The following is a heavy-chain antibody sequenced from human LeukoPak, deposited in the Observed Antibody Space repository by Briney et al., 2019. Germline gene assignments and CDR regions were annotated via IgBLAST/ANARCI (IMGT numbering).Heavy chain of an antibody. Sequence: PGGSLRLSCAASGFTFSDYYMSWIRQAPGKGLEWVSYISSSGSTIYYADSVKGRFTISRDNAKNSLYLQMNSLRAEDTAVYYCARLYYDSSGYYPSLTYYYYYMDVWGKGTTVTVSS. J-gene: IGHJ6*03. CDR3: ARLYYDSSGYYPSLTYYYYYMDV. CDR2: ISSSGSTI. CDR1: GFTFSDYY. V-gene: IGHV3-11*04. D-gene: IGHD3-22*01.